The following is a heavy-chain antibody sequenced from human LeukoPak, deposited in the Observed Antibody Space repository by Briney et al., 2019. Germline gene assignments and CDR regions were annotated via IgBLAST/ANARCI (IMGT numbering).Heavy chain of an antibody. V-gene: IGHV3-21*04. J-gene: IGHJ4*02. Sequence: PGGSLRLSCAASGFTFSSYSMNWVRQAPGKGLEWVSSSSSSSSYIYYADSVKGRFTISRDNAKNSLYLQMNGLRAEDTAVYYCAKDGGLWVSAHWGDSWGRGTLVTVSS. CDR3: AKDGGLWVSAHWGDS. D-gene: IGHD7-27*01. CDR2: SSSSSSYI. CDR1: GFTFSSYS.